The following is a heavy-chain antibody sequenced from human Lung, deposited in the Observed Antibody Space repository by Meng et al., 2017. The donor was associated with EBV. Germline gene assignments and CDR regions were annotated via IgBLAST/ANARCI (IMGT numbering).Heavy chain of an antibody. V-gene: IGHV3-33*01. J-gene: IGHJ4*02. D-gene: IGHD1-14*01. CDR1: GFTFSSYG. CDR3: ARDRTSARTYYFDD. CDR2: IWYDGSNK. Sequence: QVQLVESXXGVVQPGXSLSLSCXASGFTFSSYGMHWVRQAPGKGLEWVAVIWYDGSNKYYADSVKGRFTISRDKSKNTLYLQMNSLRAEDTAVYYCARDRTSARTYYFDDWGQGTLVTVSS.